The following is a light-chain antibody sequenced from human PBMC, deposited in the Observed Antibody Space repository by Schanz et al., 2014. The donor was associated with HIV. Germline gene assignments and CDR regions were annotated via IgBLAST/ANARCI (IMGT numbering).Light chain of an antibody. Sequence: QSALTQPASVSGSPGQSITISCTGTSSDVGSYNLVSWYQQHPGKAPKLMIYEVSKRPSGVSNRFSGSKSGNTASLTISGLQAEDEADYYCSSYTSSSTLVVFGGGTKFTVL. J-gene: IGLJ2*01. CDR1: SSDVGSYNL. CDR3: SSYTSSSTLVV. CDR2: EVS. V-gene: IGLV2-14*02.